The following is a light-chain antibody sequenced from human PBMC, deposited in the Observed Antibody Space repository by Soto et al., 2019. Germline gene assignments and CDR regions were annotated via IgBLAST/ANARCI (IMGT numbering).Light chain of an antibody. CDR2: DAS. CDR1: ESIRTW. CDR3: QQSYSTPLT. V-gene: IGKV1-39*01. J-gene: IGKJ4*01. Sequence: DIQMTQSPSTLSASIGDRVTITCRASESIRTWLAWYQHKPGKAPKFLIYDASTLESGVPSRFSGSGSGTDFTLTISSLQPEDFATYYCQQSYSTPLTFGGGTKVDIK.